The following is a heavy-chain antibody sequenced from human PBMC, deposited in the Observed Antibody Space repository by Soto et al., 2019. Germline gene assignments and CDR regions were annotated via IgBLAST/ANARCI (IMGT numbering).Heavy chain of an antibody. Sequence: GGFLRLSCAASGFTFSSYAMHGVRQAPGKGLEWVAVIPYDGSNKYYADSVKGRFTISRDNSKNTLYLQMNSLRAEDTAVYYCARDIEVSDSSSGNYYYYGMDVWGQGTTVTVSS. CDR3: ARDIEVSDSSSGNYYYYGMDV. J-gene: IGHJ6*02. CDR2: IPYDGSNK. CDR1: GFTFSSYA. D-gene: IGHD6-6*01. V-gene: IGHV3-30-3*01.